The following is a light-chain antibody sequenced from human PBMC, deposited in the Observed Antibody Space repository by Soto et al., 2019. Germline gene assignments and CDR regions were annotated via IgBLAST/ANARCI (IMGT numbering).Light chain of an antibody. Sequence: EIVLTQSPGTLSLSPGERATLSCRASQSVSSSYLAWYQQKPGQAPRLLIYGASSRATGIPDRFSCCGSGTDFTLTISILEPEDFAVYYCQQYGRYATRGFTFGCGTKVDIK. CDR2: GAS. CDR3: QQYGRYATRGFT. V-gene: IGKV3-20*01. CDR1: QSVSSSY. J-gene: IGKJ3*01.